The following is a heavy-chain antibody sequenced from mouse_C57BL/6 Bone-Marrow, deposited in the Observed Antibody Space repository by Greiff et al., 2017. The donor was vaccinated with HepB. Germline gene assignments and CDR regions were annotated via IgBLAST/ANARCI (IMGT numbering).Heavy chain of an antibody. CDR1: GFTFSDYY. V-gene: IGHV5-16*01. CDR3: ARDLLFDY. J-gene: IGHJ2*01. CDR2: INYDGSST. Sequence: EVMLVESEGGLVQPGSSMKLSCTASGFTFSDYYMAWVRQVPEKGLEWVANINYDGSSTYYLDSLKSRFIISRDNAKNILYLQMSSLKSEDTATYYCARDLLFDYWGQGTTLPVSS. D-gene: IGHD2-1*01.